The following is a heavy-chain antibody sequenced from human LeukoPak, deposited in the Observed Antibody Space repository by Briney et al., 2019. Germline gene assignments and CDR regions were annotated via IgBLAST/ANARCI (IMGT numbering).Heavy chain of an antibody. CDR3: ARYGHKYSGWFTSNWFDP. CDR2: INAGNGNT. V-gene: IGHV1-3*01. CDR1: GYTFTSYA. J-gene: IGHJ5*02. Sequence: ASVKVSCKASGYTFTSYAMHWVRQAPEQRLEWMGWINAGNGNTKYSQKFQGRVTITRDTSASTAYMELSSLRSEDTAVYYCARYGHKYSGWFTSNWFDPWGQGTLVTVSS. D-gene: IGHD6-19*01.